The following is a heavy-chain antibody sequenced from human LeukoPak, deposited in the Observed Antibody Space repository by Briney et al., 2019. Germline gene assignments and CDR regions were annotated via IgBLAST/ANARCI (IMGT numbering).Heavy chain of an antibody. CDR1: GFTVSSNY. Sequence: GGSLRLSCAASGFTVSSNYMSWVRQAPGKGLEWVSVIYSGGSTYYADSVKGRFTISRDNAKNSLYLQMSSLTAEDTALYYCARDRVMGPGDWGQGTLVTVSS. V-gene: IGHV3-53*01. CDR3: ARDRVMGPGD. J-gene: IGHJ4*02. D-gene: IGHD2-8*01. CDR2: IYSGGST.